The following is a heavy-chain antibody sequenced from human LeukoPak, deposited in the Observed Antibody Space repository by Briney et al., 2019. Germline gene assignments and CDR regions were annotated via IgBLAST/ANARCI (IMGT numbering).Heavy chain of an antibody. J-gene: IGHJ4*02. CDR1: RFTFSNFE. D-gene: IGHD3-10*02. CDR2: ISNRGSSA. V-gene: IGHV3-48*03. Sequence: GGTLRLSCAASRFTFSNFEMNWVRQPPGKGLEWISYISNRGSSAFYTDSVRGRFTTSTDNAKNSLYLHKNDLIAEDRAVYFCSRLRYYVADYWGQGALVTVSS. CDR3: SRLRYYVADY.